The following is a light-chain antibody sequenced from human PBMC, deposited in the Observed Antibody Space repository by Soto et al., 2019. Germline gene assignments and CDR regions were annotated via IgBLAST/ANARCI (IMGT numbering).Light chain of an antibody. CDR1: QNINIY. V-gene: IGKV3-11*01. CDR3: QQRHNWPFT. J-gene: IGKJ3*01. Sequence: ETLLTQSPATLSLSPGESTTLSCRASQNINIYLAWYQQQPGQAPRLLIYNAFNRATGVPARFTGSGSGTDFTLTISNLEPEDFSVYYCQQRHNWPFTFGPGTKVDIK. CDR2: NAF.